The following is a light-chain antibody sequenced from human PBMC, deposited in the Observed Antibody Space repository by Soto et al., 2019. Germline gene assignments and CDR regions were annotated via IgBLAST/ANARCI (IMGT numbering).Light chain of an antibody. CDR2: LNNAGGH. V-gene: IGLV4-69*01. J-gene: IGLJ3*02. Sequence: QLVLTQAPSASASLGASVKLTCTLSSGHSTYSIAWHQQQPGKGPRYLMNLNNAGGHNKGDGVPDRFSGSSSGAERYLTISSLQSEDEADYYCQTWGTGFQVFGGGTKLTVL. CDR1: SGHSTYS. CDR3: QTWGTGFQV.